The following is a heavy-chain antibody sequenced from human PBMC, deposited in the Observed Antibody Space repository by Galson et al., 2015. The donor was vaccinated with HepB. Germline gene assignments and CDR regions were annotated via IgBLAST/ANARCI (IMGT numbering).Heavy chain of an antibody. V-gene: IGHV3-23*01. D-gene: IGHD6-19*01. CDR1: GFTFSDYY. CDR3: AKNGIAVAGTPRYFDY. CDR2: ISGSGGST. Sequence: SLRLSCAASGFTFSDYYMSWIRQAPGKGLEWVSAISGSGGSTYYADSVKGRFTISRDNSKNTLYLQMNSLRAEDTAVYYCAKNGIAVAGTPRYFDYWGQGTLVTVSS. J-gene: IGHJ4*02.